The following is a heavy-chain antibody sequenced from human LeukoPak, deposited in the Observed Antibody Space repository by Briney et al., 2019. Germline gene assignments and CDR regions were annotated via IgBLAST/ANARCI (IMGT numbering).Heavy chain of an antibody. D-gene: IGHD1-26*01. J-gene: IGHJ4*02. CDR1: GFTLSDHY. Sequence: GGSLRLSCAASGFTLSDHYMDWVRQAPGKGLEWVGRIRNKANSYTTEYAASVKGRFTISRDDSKNSLYLQMNSLKCEDTAVYYCAREWDSGSYYLGYFDYWGQGTLATVSS. CDR2: IRNKANSYTT. V-gene: IGHV3-72*01. CDR3: AREWDSGSYYLGYFDY.